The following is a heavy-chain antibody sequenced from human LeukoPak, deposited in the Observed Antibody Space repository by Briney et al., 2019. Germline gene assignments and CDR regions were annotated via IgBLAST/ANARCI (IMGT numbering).Heavy chain of an antibody. CDR1: GYTFTGYY. CDR2: INPSGGST. J-gene: IGHJ4*02. Sequence: GASVKVSCRASGYTFTGYYTHWVRQAPGQGLEWMGIINPSGGSTSYAQKFQGRVTMTRDTSTSTVYMELSSLRSEDTAVYYCASNGLLWFGELPLWGQGTLVTVSS. CDR3: ASNGLLWFGELPL. D-gene: IGHD3-10*01. V-gene: IGHV1-46*01.